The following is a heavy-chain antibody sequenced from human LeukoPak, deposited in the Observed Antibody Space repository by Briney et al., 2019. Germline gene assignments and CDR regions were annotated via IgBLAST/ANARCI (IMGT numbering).Heavy chain of an antibody. CDR3: ATFSSSWYEDH. D-gene: IGHD6-13*01. J-gene: IGHJ4*02. V-gene: IGHV3-9*01. CDR2: ISWNSGSI. Sequence: GGSLRLSCAASGFTFDDYATHWVRQAPGKGLEWVSGISWNSGSIGYADSVKGRFTISRDNAKNSLYLQMNSLRAEDTALYYCATFSSSWYEDHWGQGTLVTVSS. CDR1: GFTFDDYA.